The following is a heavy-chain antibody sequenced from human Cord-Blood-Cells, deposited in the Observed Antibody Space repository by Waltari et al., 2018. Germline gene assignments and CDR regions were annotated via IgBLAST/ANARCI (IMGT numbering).Heavy chain of an antibody. D-gene: IGHD1-1*01. CDR3: AREERSTTGTADY. V-gene: IGHV1-69*09. CDR1: GGTFSSYA. Sequence: QVQLVQSGAEVKKPGSSVKVSCKASGGTFSSYAISWVRQAPGQGLEWMGRIIPILGIANYAQKCQGRVTITADKSTSTAYMELSSLRSEDTAVYYCAREERSTTGTADYWGQGTLVTVSS. CDR2: IIPILGIA. J-gene: IGHJ4*02.